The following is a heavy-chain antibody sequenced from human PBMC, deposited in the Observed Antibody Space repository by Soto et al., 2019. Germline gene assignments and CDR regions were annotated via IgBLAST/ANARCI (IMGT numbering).Heavy chain of an antibody. V-gene: IGHV3-30-3*01. CDR2: ISYDGSNK. D-gene: IGHD2-21*01. CDR3: AGLSDYYYGVDV. CDR1: GFTFSSYA. Sequence: GGSLRLSCAASGFTFSSYAMHWVRQAPGKGLEWVAVISYDGSNKYYADSVKGRFTISRDNSKNTLYLQMDSLRAEDTAVYYCAGLSDYYYGVDVRGQGTTVTVSS. J-gene: IGHJ6*02.